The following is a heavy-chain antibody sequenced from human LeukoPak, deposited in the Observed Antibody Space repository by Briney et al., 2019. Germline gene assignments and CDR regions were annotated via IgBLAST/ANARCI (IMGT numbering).Heavy chain of an antibody. CDR2: ISGSGGST. CDR1: GFTFSSYG. Sequence: GGSLRLSCAASGFTFSSYGMSWVRQAPGKGLEGVSVISGSGGSTYYADSVKGRFTISRDNSKNTLFLQMNSLRAEDTAVYYCAKTYSGYSHFDYWGQGTLVTVSS. D-gene: IGHD5-12*01. CDR3: AKTYSGYSHFDY. V-gene: IGHV3-23*01. J-gene: IGHJ4*02.